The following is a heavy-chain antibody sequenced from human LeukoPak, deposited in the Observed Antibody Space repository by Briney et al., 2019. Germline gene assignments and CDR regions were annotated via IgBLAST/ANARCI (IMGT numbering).Heavy chain of an antibody. V-gene: IGHV4-30-4*01. D-gene: IGHD1-1*01. Sequence: SETLSLTCTVSGGSISSGDYYWSWIRQPPGEGLEWIGHIYYSGSTYYNPSLKSRVTISVDTSKNQFSLKLSSVTAADTAVYYCARAGGGYYFDYWGQGSLVTVSS. CDR1: GGSISSGDYY. CDR2: IYYSGST. CDR3: ARAGGGYYFDY. J-gene: IGHJ4*02.